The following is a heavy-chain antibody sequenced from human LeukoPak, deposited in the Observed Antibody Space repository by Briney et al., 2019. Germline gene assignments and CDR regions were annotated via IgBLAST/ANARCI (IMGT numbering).Heavy chain of an antibody. V-gene: IGHV1-24*01. J-gene: IGHJ3*01. CDR3: ARREWHNAFDV. CDR2: FDPEDGET. Sequence: GASVKVSCKVSGYTLTELSMHWVRQAPGKGLEWMGGFDPEDGETIYAQKFQGRVTMTEDTSTDTAYMELNSLRSDDTAVYFCARREWHNAFDVWGQGSMVTVSS. CDR1: GYTLTELS. D-gene: IGHD3-3*01.